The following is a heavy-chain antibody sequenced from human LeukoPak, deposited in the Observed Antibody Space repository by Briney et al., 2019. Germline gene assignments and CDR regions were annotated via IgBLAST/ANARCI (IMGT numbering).Heavy chain of an antibody. CDR3: ARDIVPPGLFWDY. CDR2: ISPDGSEK. Sequence: GGSLRLSCATSGFTISSHWMSWVRQAPGKGLEWVANISPDGSEKYYVDSLKGRFTISRDNAKNSLYLQVNSLRAGDTALYYCARDIVPPGLFWDYWGQGTLVTVSS. J-gene: IGHJ4*02. CDR1: GFTISSHW. V-gene: IGHV3-7*05. D-gene: IGHD2-2*01.